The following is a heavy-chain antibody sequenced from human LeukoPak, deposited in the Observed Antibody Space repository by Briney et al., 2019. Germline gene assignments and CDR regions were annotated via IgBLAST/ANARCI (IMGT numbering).Heavy chain of an antibody. CDR3: TRGAGWLIDY. J-gene: IGHJ4*02. CDR1: SGSISSYY. D-gene: IGHD3-16*01. CDR2: IYYSGST. Sequence: SETLSLTCSVSSGSISSYYWSWIRQPPGKGLEWIGYIYYSGSTNYNPSLKSRVTISVDTSKNQFSLKLSSVTAADTAVYYCTRGAGWLIDYWGQGILVTVSS. V-gene: IGHV4-59*01.